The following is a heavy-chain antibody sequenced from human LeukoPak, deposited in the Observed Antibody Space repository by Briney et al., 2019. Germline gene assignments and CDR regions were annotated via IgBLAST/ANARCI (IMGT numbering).Heavy chain of an antibody. D-gene: IGHD6-13*01. J-gene: IGHJ4*02. CDR2: ISSSSSYT. Sequence: GGSLRLSCAASGFTLSDYYMSWIRQAPGKGLKWVSYISSSSSYTNYADSVKGRFTSSRDTAKNSLYMQMNSLRAEDTAVYYCARDIAPAGPVPYFDYWGQGTLVTVSS. CDR1: GFTLSDYY. CDR3: ARDIAPAGPVPYFDY. V-gene: IGHV3-11*05.